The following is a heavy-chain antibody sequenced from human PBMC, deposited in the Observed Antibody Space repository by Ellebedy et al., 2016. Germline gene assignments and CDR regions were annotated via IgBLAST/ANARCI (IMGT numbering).Heavy chain of an antibody. V-gene: IGHV4-31*03. CDR3: ASYRGVGYYYYYMDV. CDR2: IYYSGST. D-gene: IGHD3-10*01. CDR1: GGSISSGGYY. Sequence: SETLSLXXTVSGGSISSGGYYWSWIRQHPGKGLGWIGYIYYSGSTYYNPSLKSRVTISVDTSKNQFPLKLSSGTAADTAVYYCASYRGVGYYYYYMDVWGKGTTVTVSS. J-gene: IGHJ6*03.